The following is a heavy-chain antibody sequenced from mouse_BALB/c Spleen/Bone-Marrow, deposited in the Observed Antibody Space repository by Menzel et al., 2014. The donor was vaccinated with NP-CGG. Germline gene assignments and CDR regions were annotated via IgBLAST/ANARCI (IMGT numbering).Heavy chain of an antibody. CDR3: ARGGYYYFDS. J-gene: IGHJ2*01. Sequence: DVHLVESGGGLVEPGGSLKLSCAASGFTFSSYAMSWVRQTPEKRLEWVASIISGGSTYYPDSVKGRFTISRDNARNILYLQMSSLRSEDTAMYYCARGGYYYFDSWDQGTTLTVSS. V-gene: IGHV5-6-5*01. CDR2: IISGGST. D-gene: IGHD1-2*01. CDR1: GFTFSSYA.